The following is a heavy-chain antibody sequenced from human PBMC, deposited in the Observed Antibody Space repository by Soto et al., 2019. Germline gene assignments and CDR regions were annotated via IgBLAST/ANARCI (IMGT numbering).Heavy chain of an antibody. V-gene: IGHV4-34*01. J-gene: IGHJ4*02. CDR1: GGSFSGYY. CDR2: INHSGST. Sequence: PSETLSLTCAVYGGSFSGYYWSWIRQPPGKGLEWIGEINHSGSTNYNPSLKSRVTISVDTSKNQFSLKLSSVTAADTAVYYCALWFGEAASAPLDYWGQGTLVTVSS. CDR3: ALWFGEAASAPLDY. D-gene: IGHD3-10*01.